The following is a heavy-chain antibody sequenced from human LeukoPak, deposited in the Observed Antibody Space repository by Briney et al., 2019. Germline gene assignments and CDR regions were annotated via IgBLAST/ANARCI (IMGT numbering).Heavy chain of an antibody. CDR3: ARHGKYCSGGSCYSDY. CDR1: GYSFTSYW. CDR2: IYPGDSDT. V-gene: IGHV5-51*01. D-gene: IGHD2-15*01. Sequence: GESLKISCKGSGYSFTSYWIGWVRQMPGKGLEWMGIIYPGDSDTRYSPSFQGQVTISADKSTSTAYLQWSSLKASDTAMYYCARHGKYCSGGSCYSDYWGQGTLVTVSS. J-gene: IGHJ4*02.